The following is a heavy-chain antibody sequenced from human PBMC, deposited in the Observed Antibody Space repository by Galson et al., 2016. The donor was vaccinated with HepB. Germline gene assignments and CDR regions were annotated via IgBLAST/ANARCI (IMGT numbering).Heavy chain of an antibody. CDR3: ARDGYSYGSGLDV. Sequence: SVKVSCKASGGTFSSYAISWVRQAPGQGLEWMGGIIPVLGPAKYPQKFQGRVTITADEATNTAYLELSRLRSEDTAVYYCARDGYSYGSGLDVWGQGTTVIVS. D-gene: IGHD5-18*01. J-gene: IGHJ6*01. CDR1: GGTFSSYA. CDR2: IIPVLGPA. V-gene: IGHV1-69*13.